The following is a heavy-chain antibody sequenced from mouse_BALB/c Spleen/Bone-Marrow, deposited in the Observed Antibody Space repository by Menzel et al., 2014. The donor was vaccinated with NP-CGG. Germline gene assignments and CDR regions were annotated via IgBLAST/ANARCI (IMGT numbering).Heavy chain of an antibody. CDR1: GFTFSDYY. CDR3: ARVSYDYFDY. V-gene: IGHV5-4*02. CDR2: ISDGGSYT. J-gene: IGHJ2*01. Sequence: EVNVVESGGGLVKPGGSLELSCAASGFTFSDYYMYWVRQTPEKRLEWVATISDGGSYTYYPDSVKGRFTISRDNAKNNLYLQMSSLKSEDTAMYYCARVSYDYFDYWGQGTTLTVSS. D-gene: IGHD2-4*01.